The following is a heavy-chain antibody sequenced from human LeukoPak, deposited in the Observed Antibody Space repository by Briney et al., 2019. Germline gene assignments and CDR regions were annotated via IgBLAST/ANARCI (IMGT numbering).Heavy chain of an antibody. D-gene: IGHD3-22*01. CDR2: INHSGST. V-gene: IGHV4-39*07. J-gene: IGHJ4*02. Sequence: SETLSLTCTVSGVSISSGGYYWSWIRQPPGKGLEWIGEINHSGSTNYNPSLKSRVTISVDTSKNQFSLKLSSVTAADTAVYYCARFDSRTTTVDYWGQGTLVTVSS. CDR3: ARFDSRTTTVDY. CDR1: GVSISSGGYY.